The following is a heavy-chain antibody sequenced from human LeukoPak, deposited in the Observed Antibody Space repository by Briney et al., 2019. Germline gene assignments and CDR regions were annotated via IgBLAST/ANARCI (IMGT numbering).Heavy chain of an antibody. CDR2: INHSGST. V-gene: IGHV4-34*01. CDR1: GGSFSGYY. D-gene: IGHD3-10*01. CDR3: ARDFEPGSPDY. J-gene: IGHJ4*02. Sequence: PSETLSLTCAVYGGSFSGYYWSWIRQPPGKGLEWIGEINHSGSTNYNPSLKSRVTISVDTSKNQFSLKLSSVTAADTAVYYCARDFEPGSPDYWGQGTLVTVSS.